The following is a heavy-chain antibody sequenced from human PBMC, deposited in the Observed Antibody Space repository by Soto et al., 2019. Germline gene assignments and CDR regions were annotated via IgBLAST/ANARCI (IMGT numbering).Heavy chain of an antibody. D-gene: IGHD3-16*01. V-gene: IGHV3-21*01. Sequence: PGGSLRLSCAASGFTFSSYWMHWVRQAPGKGLEWVSSISTSSGYRYYADSVKGRFTISRDNAKKSLYLQMNSLRAEDTAVYYCARDLHDYVSFRFDPWGQGTLVTVSS. CDR1: GFTFSSYW. CDR3: ARDLHDYVSFRFDP. CDR2: ISTSSGYR. J-gene: IGHJ5*02.